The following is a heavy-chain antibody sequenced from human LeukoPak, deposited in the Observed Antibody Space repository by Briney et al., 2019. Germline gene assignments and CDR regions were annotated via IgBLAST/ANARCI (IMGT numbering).Heavy chain of an antibody. CDR3: ARLGGRCTNGVCYTDAGDY. D-gene: IGHD2-8*01. V-gene: IGHV5-51*01. Sequence: GESLKISCKGSGYSFTSYWIGWVRQMPGKGLEWMGIIYPGDSDTRYSPSFQGQVTISADKSISTAYLQWSSLKASDTAMYYCARLGGRCTNGVCYTDAGDYWGQGTLVTVSS. J-gene: IGHJ4*02. CDR1: GYSFTSYW. CDR2: IYPGDSDT.